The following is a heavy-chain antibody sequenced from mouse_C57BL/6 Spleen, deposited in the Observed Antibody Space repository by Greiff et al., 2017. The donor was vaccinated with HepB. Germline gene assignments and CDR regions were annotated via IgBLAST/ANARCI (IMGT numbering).Heavy chain of an antibody. J-gene: IGHJ4*01. CDR2: IYPGSGNT. CDR1: GYTFTDYY. CDR3: ARSGDYGEAMDY. Sequence: QVQLKQSGAELVRPGASVKLSCKASGYTFTDYYINWVKQRPGQGLEWIARIYPGSGNTYYNEKFKGKATLTAEKSSSTAYMQLSSLTSEDSAVYFGARSGDYGEAMDYWGQGTSVTVSS. V-gene: IGHV1-76*01. D-gene: IGHD2-4*01.